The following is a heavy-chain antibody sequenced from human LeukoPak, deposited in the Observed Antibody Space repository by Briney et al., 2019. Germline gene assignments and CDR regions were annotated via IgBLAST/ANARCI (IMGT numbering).Heavy chain of an antibody. CDR3: ARGLNSADY. Sequence: SETLSLTCAVYGGSFSGYYWSWIRQPPGKGLEWIGEINRSGSTNYNPSLKSLVTISVDTSKNQFSLKLSSVTAADTAVYYCARGLNSADYWGQGTLVTVSS. D-gene: IGHD5-18*01. J-gene: IGHJ4*02. V-gene: IGHV4-34*01. CDR1: GGSFSGYY. CDR2: INRSGST.